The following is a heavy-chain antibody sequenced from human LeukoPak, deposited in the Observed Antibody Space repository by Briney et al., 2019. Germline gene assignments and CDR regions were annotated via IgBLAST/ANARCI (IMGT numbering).Heavy chain of an antibody. Sequence: GESLQISCKGSGYSFTSYWIGWVRRMPGKGLEWMGIIYPGDSDTRYSPSFQGQVTISADKSISIAYLQWSSLKASDTAMYYCARRDTSGYYYFDYWGQGTLVTVSS. CDR1: GYSFTSYW. CDR2: IYPGDSDT. J-gene: IGHJ4*02. CDR3: ARRDTSGYYYFDY. V-gene: IGHV5-51*01. D-gene: IGHD3-22*01.